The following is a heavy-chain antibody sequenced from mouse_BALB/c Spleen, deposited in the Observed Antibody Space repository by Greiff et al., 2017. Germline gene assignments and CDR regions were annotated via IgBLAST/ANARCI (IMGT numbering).Heavy chain of an antibody. Sequence: EVQLQQSGTVLARPGASVKMSCKASGYSFTSYWMHWVKQRPGQGLEWIGAIYPGNSDTSYNQKFKGKAKLTAVTSASTAYMELSSLTNEDSAVYYCTRSGSHYYGSSYGFDYWGQGTTLTVSS. J-gene: IGHJ2*01. V-gene: IGHV1-5*01. CDR2: IYPGNSDT. D-gene: IGHD1-1*01. CDR1: GYSFTSYW. CDR3: TRSGSHYYGSSYGFDY.